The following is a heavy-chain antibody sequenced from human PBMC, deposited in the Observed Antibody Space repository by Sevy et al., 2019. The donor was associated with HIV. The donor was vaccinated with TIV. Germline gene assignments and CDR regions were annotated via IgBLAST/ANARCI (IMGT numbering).Heavy chain of an antibody. CDR2: IWYDGSNK. CDR3: ARAVQLVQTYYFDY. Sequence: GGSLRLSCAASGFTFSSDGMHWVRQAPGKGLEWVAVIWYDGSNKYYADSVKGRFTISRDNSKNTLYLQMNSLRAEDTAVYYCARAVQLVQTYYFDYWGQGTLVTVSS. V-gene: IGHV3-33*01. D-gene: IGHD6-6*01. J-gene: IGHJ4*02. CDR1: GFTFSSDG.